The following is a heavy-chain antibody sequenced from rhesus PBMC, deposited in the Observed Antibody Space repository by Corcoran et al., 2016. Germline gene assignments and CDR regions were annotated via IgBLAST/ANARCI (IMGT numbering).Heavy chain of an antibody. D-gene: IGHD3-28*01. J-gene: IGHJ4*01. CDR3: ARPNYDSGYYTPYFDY. CDR1: GGSFSSYW. Sequence: QVQLQESGPGVVKPSETLSLTCAASGGSFSSYWWSWIRPLPGTVREWIGEINGKSGTTTYPPPLKNRVTISIDTSKTQFSLKLSSVTAADSAVYYCARPNYDSGYYTPYFDYWGQGVLVTVSS. CDR2: INGKSGTT. V-gene: IGHV4-80*01.